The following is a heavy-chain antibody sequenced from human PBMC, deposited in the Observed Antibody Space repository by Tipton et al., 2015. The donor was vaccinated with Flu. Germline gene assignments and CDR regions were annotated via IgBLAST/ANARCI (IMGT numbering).Heavy chain of an antibody. CDR1: GFTFSDAW. CDR2: IKSKVDGGAV. V-gene: IGHV3-15*07. D-gene: IGHD2/OR15-2a*01. J-gene: IGHJ5*02. Sequence: GSLRLSCAASGFTFSDAWMYWVRQAPGKGLEWVGRIKSKVDGGAVDYATPVKSRFTISRDDSEKILYVQMNSLKTEDTAIYFCTTDTFYMKGFDPWGQGTLVTVSS. CDR3: TTDTFYMKGFDP.